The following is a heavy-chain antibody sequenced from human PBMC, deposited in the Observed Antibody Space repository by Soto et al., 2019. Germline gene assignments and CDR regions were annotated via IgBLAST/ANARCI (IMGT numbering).Heavy chain of an antibody. CDR2: FNPNSGDT. Sequence: QVQLVHSAAEVKKPGASVKVSCKASGYIFTGYSMHWVRQAPGQGLAWMGWFNPNSGDTIYAQKFQGRVTMTRDTSISTAYMELSSLRYDDTALYYCAIEASAVLSLDYWGQGTLVTVSS. CDR3: AIEASAVLSLDY. V-gene: IGHV1-2*02. D-gene: IGHD6-19*01. CDR1: GYIFTGYS. J-gene: IGHJ4*02.